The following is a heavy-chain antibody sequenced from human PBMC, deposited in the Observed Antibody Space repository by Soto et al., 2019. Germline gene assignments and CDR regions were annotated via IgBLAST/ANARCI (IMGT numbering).Heavy chain of an antibody. Sequence: GGSLRLSCAASGFTFDSYAMHWVRQAPGKGLEWVSSISWNSGTTGYADSVKGRFTISRDNAKNSLYLQMDSLRAEDTALYYCAKELGGYSYGYKLDYWGQGTLVTVSS. J-gene: IGHJ4*02. D-gene: IGHD5-18*01. V-gene: IGHV3-9*01. CDR2: ISWNSGTT. CDR1: GFTFDSYA. CDR3: AKELGGYSYGYKLDY.